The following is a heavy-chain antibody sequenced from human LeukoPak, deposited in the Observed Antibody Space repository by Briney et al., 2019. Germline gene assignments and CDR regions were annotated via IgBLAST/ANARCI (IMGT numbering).Heavy chain of an antibody. D-gene: IGHD5-24*01. Sequence: SETLSLTCTVSGASISGYYWSWIRQPPGKGLEWIGRIYTSGSTNYNPSLKSRVTISVDTSKNQFSLKLSSVTAADTAVYYCARERVKDDYYYYYYMDVWGKGTTVTISS. J-gene: IGHJ6*03. CDR3: ARERVKDDYYYYYYMDV. CDR2: IYTSGST. CDR1: GASISGYY. V-gene: IGHV4-4*08.